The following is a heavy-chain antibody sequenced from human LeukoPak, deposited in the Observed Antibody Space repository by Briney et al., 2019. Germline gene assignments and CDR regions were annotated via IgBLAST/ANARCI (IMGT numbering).Heavy chain of an antibody. CDR2: IRSKANSYAT. D-gene: IGHD3-22*01. CDR3: TRPYDSSVP. J-gene: IGHJ5*02. V-gene: IGHV3-73*01. CDR1: GFTFSGSA. Sequence: GGSLKLSCAASGFTFSGSAMHWVRQASGKGLEWVGRIRSKANSYATAYAASVKGRFTISRDDSKNTAYLQMNSLKTEDTAAYYCTRPYDSSVPWGQGTLVTVSS.